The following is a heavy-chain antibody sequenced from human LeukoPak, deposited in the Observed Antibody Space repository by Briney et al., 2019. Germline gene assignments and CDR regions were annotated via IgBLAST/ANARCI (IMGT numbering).Heavy chain of an antibody. D-gene: IGHD6-19*01. Sequence: SETLSLTCAVYGGSFSGYYWSWIRQPPGRGLEWIGEINHSGSTNYNPSLKSRVTISVDTSKNQFSLKLSSVTAADTAVYYCARASSGWVTYYFDYWGQGTLVTVSS. CDR2: INHSGST. CDR3: ARASSGWVTYYFDY. CDR1: GGSFSGYY. V-gene: IGHV4-34*01. J-gene: IGHJ4*02.